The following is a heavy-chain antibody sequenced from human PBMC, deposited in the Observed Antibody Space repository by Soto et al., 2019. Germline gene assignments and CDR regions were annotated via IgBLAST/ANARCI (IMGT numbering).Heavy chain of an antibody. V-gene: IGHV3-33*01. CDR1: GFTFSSHG. J-gene: IGHJ3*02. CDR2: IWYDGSNK. Sequence: QVQLVESGGGVVQPGRPLRLSCAASGFTFSSHGMHWVRQAPGKGPEWVAVIWYDGSNKYYGDSLRGRFTISRDNSKNMVYLQMNTLRPEDRAVYYCVRDRLTGHDAFDIWGQGAMVTVSS. CDR3: VRDRLTGHDAFDI.